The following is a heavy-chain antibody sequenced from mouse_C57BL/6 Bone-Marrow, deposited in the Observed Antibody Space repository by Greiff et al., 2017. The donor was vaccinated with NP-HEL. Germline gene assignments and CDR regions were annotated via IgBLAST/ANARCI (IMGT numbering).Heavy chain of an antibody. CDR3: AIYDGYAY. J-gene: IGHJ3*01. D-gene: IGHD2-3*01. V-gene: IGHV1-76*01. CDR1: GYTFTDYY. Sequence: QVQLKQSGAELVRPGASVKLSCKASGYTFTDYYINWVKQRPGQGLEWIARIYPGSGNTYYNEKFKGKATLTAEKSSSTAYMQLSSLTSEASAVYFCAIYDGYAYWGQGTLVTVSA. CDR2: IYPGSGNT.